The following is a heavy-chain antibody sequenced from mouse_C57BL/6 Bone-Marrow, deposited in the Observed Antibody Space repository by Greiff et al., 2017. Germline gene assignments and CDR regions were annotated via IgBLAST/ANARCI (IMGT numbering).Heavy chain of an antibody. CDR1: GFTFSSYT. V-gene: IGHV5-9*01. CDR3: ANQALYYAMDY. J-gene: IGHJ4*01. D-gene: IGHD3-2*02. CDR2: ISGGGGNT. Sequence: VQLLESGGGLVKPGGSLKLSCAASGFTFSSYTMSWVRQTPEQRLEWVATISGGGGNTYYPDSVKGRFTISRDKATNTLYLQLSSLRSEDTALYYCANQALYYAMDYWGQGTSVTVSS.